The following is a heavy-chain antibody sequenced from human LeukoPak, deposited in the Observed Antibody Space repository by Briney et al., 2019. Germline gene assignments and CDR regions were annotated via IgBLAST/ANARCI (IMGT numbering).Heavy chain of an antibody. CDR1: GGSISSYY. CDR2: IYYSGST. D-gene: IGHD6-13*01. V-gene: IGHV4-59*01. CDR3: ARDRPRGAASTANWFDP. Sequence: TSETLSLTCTVSGGSISSYYWSWIRQPPGKGLEWIGYIYYSGSTNYNPSLKSRVTISVDTSKNQFSLKLSSVTAADTAVYYCARDRPRGAASTANWFDPWGQGTLVTVSS. J-gene: IGHJ5*02.